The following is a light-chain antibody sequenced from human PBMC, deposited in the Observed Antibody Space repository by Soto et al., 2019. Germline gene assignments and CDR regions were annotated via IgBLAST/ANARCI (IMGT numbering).Light chain of an antibody. CDR3: SSYAGINNFVV. J-gene: IGLJ2*01. CDR2: EVS. V-gene: IGLV2-8*01. Sequence: QSALTQPPSASGSPGQSVTISCTGTSSDVGGHDYVSWYQQYPGKAPKLMIYEVSERPSGVPDRFSGSKSGNTASLTVSGLQAEDEADYNCSSYAGINNFVVFGGGTKLTVL. CDR1: SSDVGGHDY.